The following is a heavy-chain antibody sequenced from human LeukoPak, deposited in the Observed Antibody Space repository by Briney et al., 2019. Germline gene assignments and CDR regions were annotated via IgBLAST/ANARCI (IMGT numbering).Heavy chain of an antibody. CDR1: GSPFTSYW. D-gene: IGHD2-2*01. CDR3: ARRSRDIVVVPAANEYYFDY. V-gene: IGHV5-51*01. Sequence: GEPLKISCKGSGSPFTSYWIGWVRQVPGKGLEWMGIIYPGDSDNRYSPSFQGQVTISAEKSISTAYLQWSSLKASDTAMYSCARRSRDIVVVPAANEYYFDYWGQGTLVTVSS. J-gene: IGHJ4*02. CDR2: IYPGDSDN.